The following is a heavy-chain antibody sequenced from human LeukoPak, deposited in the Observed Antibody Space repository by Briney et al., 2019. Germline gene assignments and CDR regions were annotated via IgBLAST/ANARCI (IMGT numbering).Heavy chain of an antibody. Sequence: SETLSLTCTVSGGSISSGGFYWRWLRQHPGKGLEWIGYIYYSGSTYYNPSLKSRVTISVDTSNNQISLKLSSVTAADTAVYYCARGASSSWNLDYWGQGTPITVSS. J-gene: IGHJ4*02. D-gene: IGHD6-13*01. CDR2: IYYSGST. CDR1: GGSISSGGFY. CDR3: ARGASSSWNLDY. V-gene: IGHV4-31*03.